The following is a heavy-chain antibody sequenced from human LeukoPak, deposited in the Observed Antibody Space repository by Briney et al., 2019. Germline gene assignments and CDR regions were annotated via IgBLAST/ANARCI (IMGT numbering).Heavy chain of an antibody. CDR1: GFTVTSNY. J-gene: IGHJ4*02. CDR2: IYTDGRT. CDR3: ARGQIYGTGSYFFDH. V-gene: IGHV3-66*01. D-gene: IGHD3-10*01. Sequence: PGGSLRLSCAASGFTVTSNYMSWVRQTPGQGRLEWVSVIYTDGRTFYTGSVTGRFTISRDNSKNTLYLQMYSLRAEDTAVYYCARGQIYGTGSYFFDHWGQGTLVTVSS.